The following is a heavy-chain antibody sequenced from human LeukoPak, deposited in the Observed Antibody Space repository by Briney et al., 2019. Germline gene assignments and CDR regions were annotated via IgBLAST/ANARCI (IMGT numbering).Heavy chain of an antibody. J-gene: IGHJ4*02. V-gene: IGHV1-46*01. D-gene: IGHD3-22*01. Sequence: GASVKVSCKASGYTFTSYYMHWVRQAPGQGLEWMGIINPSGGSTSYAQKFQGRVTMTRDTSTSIVYMELSSLGSEDTAVYYCARDLYYYDSSGYYRPFDYWGQGTLVTVSS. CDR2: INPSGGST. CDR1: GYTFTSYY. CDR3: ARDLYYYDSSGYYRPFDY.